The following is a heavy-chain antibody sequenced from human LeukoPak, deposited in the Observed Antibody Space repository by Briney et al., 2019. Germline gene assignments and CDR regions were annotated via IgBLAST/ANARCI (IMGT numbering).Heavy chain of an antibody. CDR3: GSVRDPPLH. V-gene: IGHV3-21*01. Sequence: KAGGSLPLSCSASGFTFSTLIKMCFRQAPGKGLEWVSSISSSSSYIYYADSVKGRFTISRDNAKNSLYLQMNSLRAEDTALYYFGSVRDPPLHWGRGTLVTVSS. CDR1: GFTFSTLI. J-gene: IGHJ4*02. CDR2: ISSSSSYI.